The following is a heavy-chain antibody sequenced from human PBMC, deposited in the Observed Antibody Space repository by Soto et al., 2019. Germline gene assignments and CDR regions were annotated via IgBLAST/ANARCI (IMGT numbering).Heavy chain of an antibody. V-gene: IGHV1-3*01. CDR3: GRDFVCSSALDYFYYRMDV. Sequence: ASVKFACKGSGYTFTSDAMHGVREAPGQRLEWMGWINAGNGNTKYSQKFQGRVTITRDTSASTAYMELSSLRSEDTAVYYYGRDFVCSSALDYFYYRMDVWGQGTPVTVSS. CDR1: GYTFTSDA. D-gene: IGHD6-6*01. J-gene: IGHJ6*02. CDR2: INAGNGNT.